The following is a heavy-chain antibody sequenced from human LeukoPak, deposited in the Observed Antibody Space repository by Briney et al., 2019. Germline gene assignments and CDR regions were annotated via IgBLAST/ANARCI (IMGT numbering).Heavy chain of an antibody. D-gene: IGHD6-13*01. CDR2: ISSSSGTI. V-gene: IGHV3-48*04. CDR3: TSSIVASGTSPFDY. CDR1: GFTFSSYS. J-gene: IGHJ4*02. Sequence: GGSLRLSCAASGFTFSSYSMNWARQAPGKGLEWVSYISSSSGTIYYADSVKGRITISRDNAKNSLYLQVNSLRAEDTAVYYCTSSIVASGTSPFDYWGQGTLVTVSS.